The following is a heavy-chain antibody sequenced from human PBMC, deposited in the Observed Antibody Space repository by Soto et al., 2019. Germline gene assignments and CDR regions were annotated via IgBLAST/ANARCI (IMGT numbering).Heavy chain of an antibody. V-gene: IGHV3-21*01. CDR2: ISSSSSYI. CDR3: ARGYDSSGYLFDY. Sequence: EVQLVESGGGLVKPGGFLRLSCAASGFTFSSYSMNWVRQAPGKGLEWVSSISSSSSYIYYADSVKGRFTISRDNAKNSLYLQMNSLRAEDTAVYYCARGYDSSGYLFDYWGQGTLVTVSS. D-gene: IGHD3-22*01. J-gene: IGHJ4*02. CDR1: GFTFSSYS.